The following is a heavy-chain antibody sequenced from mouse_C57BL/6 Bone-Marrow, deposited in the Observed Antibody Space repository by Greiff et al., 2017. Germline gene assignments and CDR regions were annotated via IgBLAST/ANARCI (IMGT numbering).Heavy chain of an antibody. CDR2: ISYDGSN. CDR1: GYSITSGYY. D-gene: IGHD2-4*01. Sequence: EVKLQQSGPGLVKPSQSLSLTCSVTGYSITSGYYWNWIRQFPGNKLEWMGYISYDGSNNYNPSLKNRISITRGTSKNQFFLKLNSVTTEDTATYYCARDRGLRRGFAYWGQGTLVTVSA. J-gene: IGHJ3*01. CDR3: ARDRGLRRGFAY. V-gene: IGHV3-6*01.